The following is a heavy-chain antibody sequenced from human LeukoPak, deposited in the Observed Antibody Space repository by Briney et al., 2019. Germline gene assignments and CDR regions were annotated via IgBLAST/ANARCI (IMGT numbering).Heavy chain of an antibody. CDR1: GFTFSSYS. J-gene: IGHJ6*02. CDR3: ARAVGSSSTSQRDYYYGMDV. D-gene: IGHD2-2*01. V-gene: IGHV3-21*01. CDR2: ISSSSSYI. Sequence: GGSLRLSCAASGFTFSSYSMNWVRQAPGKGLEWFSSISSSSSYIYYADSVRGRFTISRDNAKNSLYLQMNSLRAEDTAVYYCARAVGSSSTSQRDYYYGMDVWGQGTTVTASS.